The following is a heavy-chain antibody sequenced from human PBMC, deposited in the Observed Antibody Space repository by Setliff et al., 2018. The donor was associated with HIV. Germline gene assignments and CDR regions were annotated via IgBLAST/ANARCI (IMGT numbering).Heavy chain of an antibody. CDR2: ISDDGNDK. J-gene: IGHJ4*02. Sequence: PGGSLRLSCAASGITFSSYGMHWMRQAPGKGLEWVAAISDDGNDKYYADSVKDRFTISRDNSEDTLYLQMNSLQPEDSGVYCARAYNVYDYRFDSSGYDYWGQGTLVTVSS. CDR1: GITFSSYG. D-gene: IGHD3-22*01. V-gene: IGHV3-30*03. CDR3: RAYNVYDYRFDSSGYDY.